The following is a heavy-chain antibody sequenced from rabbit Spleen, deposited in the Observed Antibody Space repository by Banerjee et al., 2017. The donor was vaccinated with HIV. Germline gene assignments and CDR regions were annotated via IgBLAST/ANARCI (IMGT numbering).Heavy chain of an antibody. Sequence: QSLEESGGDLVKPGASLTLTCTASGIDFSRYGVNWVRQAPGKGLEWIGYIYTGSSGTTYYATWAKGRFTISKTSSTTVTLQRASLTAADTATYFCASGGSAYSSGWNLWGPGTLVTVS. V-gene: IGHV1S40*01. D-gene: IGHD1-1*01. CDR2: IYTGSSGTT. J-gene: IGHJ4*01. CDR1: GIDFSRYG. CDR3: ASGGSAYSSGWNL.